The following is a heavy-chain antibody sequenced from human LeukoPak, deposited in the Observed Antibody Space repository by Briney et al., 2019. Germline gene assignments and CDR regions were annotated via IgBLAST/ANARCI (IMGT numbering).Heavy chain of an antibody. V-gene: IGHV1-18*01. CDR3: ARATYYYDSSGYYYTFDSFDY. CDR1: GYTFTSYG. J-gene: IGHJ4*02. CDR2: ISAYNGNA. D-gene: IGHD3-22*01. Sequence: SVKVSCKASGYTFTSYGISWVRQAPGQGLEWMGWISAYNGNANYAQKLQGRVTMTTDTSTSTAYMELRSLRSDDTAVYYCARATYYYDSSGYYYTFDSFDYWGQGTLVTVSS.